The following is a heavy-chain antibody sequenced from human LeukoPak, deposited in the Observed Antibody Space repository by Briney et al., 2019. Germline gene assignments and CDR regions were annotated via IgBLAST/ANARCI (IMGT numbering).Heavy chain of an antibody. V-gene: IGHV4-34*01. CDR1: GGSFSGYY. Sequence: SETLSLTCAVYGGSFSGYYWSWIRQPPGKGLEWIGEINHSGSTNYNPSLKSRVTISVDTSKNQFSLKLSSVTAADTAVYYCARLRGWSSGWYREGYYFDYWGQGTLVTVSS. CDR3: ARLRGWSSGWYREGYYFDY. CDR2: INHSGST. J-gene: IGHJ4*02. D-gene: IGHD6-19*01.